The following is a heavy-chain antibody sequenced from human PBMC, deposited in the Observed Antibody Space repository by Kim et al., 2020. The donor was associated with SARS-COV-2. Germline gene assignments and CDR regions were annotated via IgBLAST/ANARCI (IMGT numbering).Heavy chain of an antibody. CDR1: GFSFSTNW. V-gene: IGHV3-7*01. J-gene: IGHJ4*02. CDR2: IKEDGTEK. Sequence: GGSLRLSCVASGFSFSTNWMSWVRQAPGKGLEWVAQIKEDGTEKYYVESVEGRFTISRDNAKNSLFLHMNSLSAEDTAVYYCARDRKYSLDYWGQGTLVTVSS. D-gene: IGHD2-15*01. CDR3: ARDRKYSLDY.